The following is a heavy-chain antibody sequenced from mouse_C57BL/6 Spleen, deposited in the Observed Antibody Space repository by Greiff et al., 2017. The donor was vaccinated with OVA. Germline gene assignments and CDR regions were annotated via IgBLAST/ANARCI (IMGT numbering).Heavy chain of an antibody. J-gene: IGHJ4*01. CDR2: IDPSDSET. CDR3: ARGAAQATDYAMDY. V-gene: IGHV1-52*01. Sequence: LQQPGAELVRPGSSVKLSCKASGYTFTSYWMHWVKQRPIQGLEWIGNIDPSDSETHYNQKFKDKATLTVDKSSSTAYMQLSSLTSEDSAVYYCARGAAQATDYAMDYWGQGTSVTVSS. CDR1: GYTFTSYW. D-gene: IGHD3-2*02.